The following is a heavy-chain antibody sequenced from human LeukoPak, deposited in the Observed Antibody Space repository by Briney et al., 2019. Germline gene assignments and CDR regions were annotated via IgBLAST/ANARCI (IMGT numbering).Heavy chain of an antibody. Sequence: PSETLSLTCTVSGGSISSYYWSWIRQPPGKGLEWIGYIYYSGSTNYNPSLKSRVTISVDTSKNQFSLKLSSVTAADTAVYYCARVAVSSSWYYYYYMDVWGKGTTVTISS. D-gene: IGHD6-13*01. CDR3: ARVAVSSSWYYYYYMDV. CDR1: GGSISSYY. V-gene: IGHV4-59*01. CDR2: IYYSGST. J-gene: IGHJ6*03.